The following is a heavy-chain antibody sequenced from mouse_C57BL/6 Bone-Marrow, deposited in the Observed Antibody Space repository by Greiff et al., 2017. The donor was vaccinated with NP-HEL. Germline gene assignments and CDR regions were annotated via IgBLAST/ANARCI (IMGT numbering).Heavy chain of an antibody. CDR3: ARGKLGRAMDY. D-gene: IGHD4-1*01. V-gene: IGHV7-1*01. Sequence: EVMLVESGGGLVQSGRSLRLSCATSGFTFSDFYMEWVRQAPGKGLEWIAASRNKANDYTTEYSASVKGRFIVSRDTSQSILYLQMNALRAEDTAIYYCARGKLGRAMDYWGQGTSVTVSS. CDR1: GFTFSDFY. J-gene: IGHJ4*01. CDR2: SRNKANDYTT.